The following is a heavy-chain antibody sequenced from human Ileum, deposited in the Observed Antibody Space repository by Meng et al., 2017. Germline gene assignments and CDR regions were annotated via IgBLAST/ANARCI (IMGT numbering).Heavy chain of an antibody. J-gene: IGHJ5*01. CDR1: GGSSITSDW. D-gene: IGHD4-23*01. V-gene: IGHV3-66*02. CDR2: IYSGGIT. CDR3: ANRWDGGWYDS. Sequence: PGCTLSLTCAVAGGSSITSDWWSWVRQAPGKGLEWDSVIYSGGITYYADSVKGRFTISRDNSRNTVYLQMNSLRPEDTAVYYCANRWDGGWYDSWGQGTLVTVSS.